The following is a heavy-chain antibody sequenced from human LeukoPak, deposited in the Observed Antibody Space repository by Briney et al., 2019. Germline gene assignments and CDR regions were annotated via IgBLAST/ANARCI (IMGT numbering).Heavy chain of an antibody. CDR3: ARGPYGDYVDALDY. Sequence: QTGGSLRLSCAASGFTFNTYSMNWVRQAPGKGLEWVSYISGSSGTIYYADSVKGRFTISRDNAKNSLYLQMNSLRAEDTAVYYCARGPYGDYVDALDYWGQGTLVTVSS. J-gene: IGHJ4*02. CDR1: GFTFNTYS. CDR2: ISGSSGTI. D-gene: IGHD4-17*01. V-gene: IGHV3-48*01.